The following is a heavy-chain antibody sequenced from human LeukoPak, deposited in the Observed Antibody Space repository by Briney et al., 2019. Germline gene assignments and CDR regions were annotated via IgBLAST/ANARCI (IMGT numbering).Heavy chain of an antibody. D-gene: IGHD6-13*01. Sequence: PEGSLRLSCAASGFTFSSYSMNWVRQAPGKGLEWVSSISSSSSYIYYADSVKGRFTISRDNPKNSLYLQMNSLRAEDTAVYYCARGIAAAGTGTIFDYWGQGTLVTVSS. CDR3: ARGIAAAGTGTIFDY. J-gene: IGHJ4*02. CDR2: ISSSSSYI. CDR1: GFTFSSYS. V-gene: IGHV3-21*01.